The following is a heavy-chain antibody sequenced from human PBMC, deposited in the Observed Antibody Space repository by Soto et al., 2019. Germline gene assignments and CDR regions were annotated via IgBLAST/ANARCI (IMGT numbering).Heavy chain of an antibody. CDR1: GFTFSSYA. CDR2: ISGSGGST. J-gene: IGHJ2*01. Sequence: EVPLLESGGGLVQPGGSLRLSCAASGFTFSSYAMSWVRQAPGKGLEWVSAISGSGGSTYYADSVKGRFTISRDNSRSTLYMQSNSMSAEATAEYYFARDSRSSYYVYFNNWGRGSLVRVSS. CDR3: ARDSRSSYYVYFNN. D-gene: IGHD3-3*01. V-gene: IGHV3-23*01.